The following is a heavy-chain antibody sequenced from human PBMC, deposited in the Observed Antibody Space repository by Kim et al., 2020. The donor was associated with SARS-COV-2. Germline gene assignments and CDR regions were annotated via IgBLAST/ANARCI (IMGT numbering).Heavy chain of an antibody. CDR1: GGSFSGYH. Sequence: SETLSLTCAVFGGSFSGYHWTWIRQPPGKGLEWIGEINHSGGTNYNPSLKSRVTISLNTSQNQFPLKLTSVTAADTAVYYCARGRPGVGPSPILGHGPYYDDYATDVWGQGTTVTVSS. CDR2: INHSGGT. J-gene: IGHJ6*02. V-gene: IGHV4-34*01. D-gene: IGHD3-3*01. CDR3: ARGRPGVGPSPILGHGPYYDDYATDV.